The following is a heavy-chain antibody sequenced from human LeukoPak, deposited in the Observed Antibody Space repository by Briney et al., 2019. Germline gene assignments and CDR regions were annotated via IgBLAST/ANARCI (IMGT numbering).Heavy chain of an antibody. V-gene: IGHV1-8*02. D-gene: IGHD6-19*01. Sequence: ASVKVSCKASGYTFTSYDVNWVRQATGQGLEWMGWMNPNSGNTGYAQKFQGRVTMTTDTSTSTAYMELRSLRSDDTAVYYCARFGAVAGTHYYYYYMDVWGKGTTVTVSS. J-gene: IGHJ6*03. CDR3: ARFGAVAGTHYYYYYMDV. CDR2: MNPNSGNT. CDR1: GYTFTSYD.